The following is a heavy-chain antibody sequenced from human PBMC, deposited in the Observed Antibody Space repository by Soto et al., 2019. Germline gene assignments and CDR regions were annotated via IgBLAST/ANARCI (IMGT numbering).Heavy chain of an antibody. CDR2: MNPNSGNT. CDR1: GYTFTSYD. J-gene: IGHJ5*02. D-gene: IGHD3-10*01. V-gene: IGHV1-8*01. Sequence: QVQLVKSGAEVKKPGASVKVSCKASGYTFTSYDINWVRQATGQGLEWMGRMNPNSGNTGYAQKFQGRVTMTRNTSISTAYMELSSLRSEDTAVYYCARERGSGSYYTPWFDPWGQGTLVTVSS. CDR3: ARERGSGSYYTPWFDP.